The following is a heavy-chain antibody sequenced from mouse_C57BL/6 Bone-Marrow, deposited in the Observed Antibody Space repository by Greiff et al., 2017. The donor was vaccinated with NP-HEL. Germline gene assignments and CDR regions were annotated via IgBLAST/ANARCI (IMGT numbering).Heavy chain of an antibody. J-gene: IGHJ1*03. Sequence: EVHLVESGGGLVQPGGSLKLSCAASGFTFSDYYMYWVRQTPEKRLEWVAYISNGGGSTYYPDTVKGRFTISRDNAKNTLYLQMSRLKSEDTAMYYCARLYYGSSYWYLDVWGTGTTVTVSS. D-gene: IGHD1-1*01. CDR2: ISNGGGST. CDR1: GFTFSDYY. CDR3: ARLYYGSSYWYLDV. V-gene: IGHV5-12*01.